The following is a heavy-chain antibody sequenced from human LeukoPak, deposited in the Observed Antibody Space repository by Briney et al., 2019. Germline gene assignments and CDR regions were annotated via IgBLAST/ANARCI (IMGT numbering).Heavy chain of an antibody. V-gene: IGHV4-31*03. Sequence: PSETLSLTCTVSGGSISSGGRYWSWIRQHPGKGLEWIGYIYHSGSTYYKSSLKSRVTISIDTSKNQFSLKLSSVTAADTAVYYCARGFGMASMFGGVSDCWGQGTLVTVSS. D-gene: IGHD3-16*01. J-gene: IGHJ4*02. CDR3: ARGFGMASMFGGVSDC. CDR1: GGSISSGGRY. CDR2: IYHSGST.